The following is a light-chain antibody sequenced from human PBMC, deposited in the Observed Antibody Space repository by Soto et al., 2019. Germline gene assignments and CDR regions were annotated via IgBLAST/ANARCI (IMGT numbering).Light chain of an antibody. J-gene: IGKJ5*01. CDR1: QSFSSY. Sequence: EIVLTQSPATLSLSPGERATLSCRASQSFSSYLAWYQQKPGQAPRLLIYDASKRATGIPARFSGRGSGTDFTLTISCLEPEDFAVYYCQQRSNWPPVITFGQGTRLEIK. V-gene: IGKV3-11*01. CDR3: QQRSNWPPVIT. CDR2: DAS.